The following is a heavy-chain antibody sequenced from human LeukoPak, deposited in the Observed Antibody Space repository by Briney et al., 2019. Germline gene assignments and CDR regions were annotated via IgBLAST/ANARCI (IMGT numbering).Heavy chain of an antibody. CDR1: GGSISSGGYY. V-gene: IGHV4-31*03. CDR2: IYYSGST. Sequence: SETLSLTCTVSGGSISSGGYYWSWIRQHPGKGLEWIAYIYYSGSTYYNPSLKSRVTISVDTSKNQFSLKLSSVTAADTAVYYCARDGCSGGSCYIDYWGQGTLVTVSS. CDR3: ARDGCSGGSCYIDY. J-gene: IGHJ4*02. D-gene: IGHD2-15*01.